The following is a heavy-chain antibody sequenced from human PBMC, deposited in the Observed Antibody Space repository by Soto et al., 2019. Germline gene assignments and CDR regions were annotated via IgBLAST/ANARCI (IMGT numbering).Heavy chain of an antibody. J-gene: IGHJ4*02. CDR1: GGTFSSYA. CDR2: IIPIFGTA. Sequence: GASVKVSCKASGGTFSSYAISWVRQAPGQGLEWMGGIIPIFGTANYAQKFQGRVTITADESTSTAYMELSSLRSEDTAVYYCARVKHGYNTNYFDYWGQGTLVTVSS. D-gene: IGHD5-12*01. V-gene: IGHV1-69*13. CDR3: ARVKHGYNTNYFDY.